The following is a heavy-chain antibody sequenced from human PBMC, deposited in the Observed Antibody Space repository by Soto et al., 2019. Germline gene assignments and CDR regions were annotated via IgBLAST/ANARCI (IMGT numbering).Heavy chain of an antibody. J-gene: IGHJ4*02. Sequence: GGSLRLSCAASGFTFSSYWMSWVRQAPGKGLEWVANIKQDGSEKYYVDSVKGRFTISRDNAKNSLYLQMNSLRAEDTAVYYCARDPYCSGGSCYYFDYWGQGTLVTVSS. V-gene: IGHV3-7*03. CDR3: ARDPYCSGGSCYYFDY. CDR1: GFTFSSYW. CDR2: IKQDGSEK. D-gene: IGHD2-15*01.